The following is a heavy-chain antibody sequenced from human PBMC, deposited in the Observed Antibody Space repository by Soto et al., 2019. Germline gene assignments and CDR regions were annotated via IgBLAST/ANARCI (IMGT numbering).Heavy chain of an antibody. D-gene: IGHD3-3*01. Sequence: GGSLRLSCAASGFTFSSYNMNWVRQAPGKGLEWVSAISSSSSSTYYADSVKGRFTISRDNSKNTLYLQMNSLRAEDTAVYYCAKSGVGYDFWSGYYSWGQGTLVTVSS. CDR3: AKSGVGYDFWSGYYS. V-gene: IGHV3-23*01. CDR2: ISSSSSST. J-gene: IGHJ5*02. CDR1: GFTFSSYN.